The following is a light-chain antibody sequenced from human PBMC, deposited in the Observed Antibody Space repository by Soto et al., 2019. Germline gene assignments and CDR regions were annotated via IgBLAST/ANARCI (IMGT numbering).Light chain of an antibody. Sequence: EIVLTQSPDTLSLSPGEGATLSCRASQTVSSSYLAWYQFKPGQAPRLLIYGASNRDNGISDRFSGSGSGTNFTLTISRLEPEDFAVYYCQKYGNSPLTFGGGTKVEI. CDR2: GAS. CDR3: QKYGNSPLT. V-gene: IGKV3-20*01. CDR1: QTVSSSY. J-gene: IGKJ4*01.